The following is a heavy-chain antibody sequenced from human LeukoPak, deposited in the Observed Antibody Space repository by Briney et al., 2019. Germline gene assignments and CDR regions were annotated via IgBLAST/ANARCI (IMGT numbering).Heavy chain of an antibody. J-gene: IGHJ3*02. CDR2: ISGSGGST. Sequence: GGSLRLSCAASGFTFSNYDMSWVRQAPGKGLEWVSSISGSGGSTYYADSVKGRFTISRDNSKNTLYLQMNSLRAEDTAVYYCAKDPNYDSSGYYYLGAFDIWGQGTMVTVSS. D-gene: IGHD3-22*01. CDR3: AKDPNYDSSGYYYLGAFDI. V-gene: IGHV3-23*01. CDR1: GFTFSNYD.